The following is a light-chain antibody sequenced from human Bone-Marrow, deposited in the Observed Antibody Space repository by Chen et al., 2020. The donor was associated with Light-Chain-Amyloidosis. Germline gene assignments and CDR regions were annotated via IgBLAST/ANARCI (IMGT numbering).Light chain of an antibody. V-gene: IGLV3-21*02. CDR1: NIGSTS. CDR3: QVWDRSSDRPV. CDR2: DDS. Sequence: SYVLTQPSSVSVAPGQTATIACGGNNIGSTSVHWYQQTPGQAPLLVVYDDSDRPSGIPERLSGSNSVNPATLTGSRVEAGDEADYYCQVWDRSSDRPVFGGGTKLTVL. J-gene: IGLJ3*02.